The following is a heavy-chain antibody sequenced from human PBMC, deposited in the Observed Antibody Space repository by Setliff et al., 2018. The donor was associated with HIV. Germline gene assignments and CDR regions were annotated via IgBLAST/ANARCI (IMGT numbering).Heavy chain of an antibody. CDR3: ATKVYCTNGVCLDAFDI. CDR1: GYTFTGYF. CDR2: IIPNSAGT. J-gene: IGHJ3*02. V-gene: IGHV1-2*06. Sequence: GASVKVSCKASGYTFTGYFIHWVRQAPGQGLEWMGRIIPNSAGTNYAQKFQGRVTMTRDTSISTAYMELSRLRSDDTAVYYCATKVYCTNGVCLDAFDIWGQGTMFTVSS. D-gene: IGHD2-8*01.